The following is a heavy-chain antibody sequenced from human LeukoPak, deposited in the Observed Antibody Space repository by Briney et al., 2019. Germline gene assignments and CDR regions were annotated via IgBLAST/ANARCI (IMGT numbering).Heavy chain of an antibody. V-gene: IGHV7-4-1*02. J-gene: IGHJ4*02. CDR3: ARIPQREADNY. D-gene: IGHD1-1*01. CDR1: GYTFTSYA. CDR2: INTNTGNP. Sequence: ASVTXXXKASGYTFTSYAMNWVRQAPGQGLEWMGWINTNTGNPTYAQGFTGRFVFSLDTSVSTAYLQISSLKAEDTAVYYCARIPQREADNYWGQGTLVTVSS.